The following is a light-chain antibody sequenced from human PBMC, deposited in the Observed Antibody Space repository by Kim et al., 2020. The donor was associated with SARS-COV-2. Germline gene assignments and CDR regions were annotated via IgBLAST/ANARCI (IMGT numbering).Light chain of an antibody. J-gene: IGKJ2*01. CDR3: QQYAGSPLYT. CDR1: QSVTSTY. Sequence: EIVLTQSPGTLSLSPGERATLSCRASQSVTSTYLAWYQQKLGQAPRLLIYGTSSRATGIPDRFSGSGSGTDFTLTISRLEPEDLVMYYCQQYAGSPLYTFGQGTKLEI. CDR2: GTS. V-gene: IGKV3-20*01.